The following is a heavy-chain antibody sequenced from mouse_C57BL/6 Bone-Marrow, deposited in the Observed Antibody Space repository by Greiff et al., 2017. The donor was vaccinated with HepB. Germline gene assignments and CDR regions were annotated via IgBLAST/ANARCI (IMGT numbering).Heavy chain of an antibody. CDR2: IHPNSGST. J-gene: IGHJ3*01. Sequence: QVQLQQPGAELVKPGASVKLSCKASGYTFTSYWMHWVKQRPGQGLEWIGMIHPNSGSTNYNEKFKSKATLTVDKSSSTAYMQRSSLTSEDSAVYYCARRRHYYGSRGAGFAYWGQGTLVTVSA. V-gene: IGHV1-64*01. CDR1: GYTFTSYW. D-gene: IGHD1-1*01. CDR3: ARRRHYYGSRGAGFAY.